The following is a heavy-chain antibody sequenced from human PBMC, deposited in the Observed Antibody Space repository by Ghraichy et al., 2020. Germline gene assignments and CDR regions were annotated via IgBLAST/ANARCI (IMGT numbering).Heavy chain of an antibody. CDR3: ARGDYSDYFYYGLDV. CDR1: GYTLSSHG. J-gene: IGHJ6*02. V-gene: IGHV1-8*01. D-gene: IGHD2-15*01. CDR2: MNTKTGDT. Sequence: ASVKVSCKVSGYTLSSHGITWVRQASGQGLEWMGWMNTKTGDTGYVQKFQGRVTMTRNTSINTAYMELRSLTFEDSAIYYCARGDYSDYFYYGLDVWGQGTSITVSS.